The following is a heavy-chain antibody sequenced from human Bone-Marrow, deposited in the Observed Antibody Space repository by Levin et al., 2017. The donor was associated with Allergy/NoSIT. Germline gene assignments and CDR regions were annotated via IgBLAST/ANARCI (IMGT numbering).Heavy chain of an antibody. CDR2: ISAYNGNT. J-gene: IGHJ6*02. Sequence: ASVKVSCKASGYTFTSYGISWVRQAPGQGLEWMGWISAYNGNTNYAQKLQGRVTMTTDTSTSTAYMELRSLRSDDTAVYYCARVHCSGGSCYTYYDYGMDVWGQGTTVTVSS. CDR3: ARVHCSGGSCYTYYDYGMDV. CDR1: GYTFTSYG. V-gene: IGHV1-18*01. D-gene: IGHD2-15*01.